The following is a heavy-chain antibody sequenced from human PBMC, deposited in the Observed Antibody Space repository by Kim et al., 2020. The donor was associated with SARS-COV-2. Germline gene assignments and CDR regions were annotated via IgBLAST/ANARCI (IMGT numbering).Heavy chain of an antibody. V-gene: IGHV4-34*01. CDR2: INHSGST. Sequence: SETLSLTCAVYGGSFSGYYWSWIRQPPGKGLEWIGEINHSGSTNYNPSLKSRVTISVDTSKNQFSLKLSSVTAADTAVYYCARGTWIQLWPRLMSYGMDVWGQGTTVTVSS. CDR3: ARGTWIQLWPRLMSYGMDV. CDR1: GGSFSGYY. D-gene: IGHD5-18*01. J-gene: IGHJ6*02.